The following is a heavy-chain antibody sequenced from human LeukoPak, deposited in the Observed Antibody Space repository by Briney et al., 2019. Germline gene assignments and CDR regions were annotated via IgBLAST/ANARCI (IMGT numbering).Heavy chain of an antibody. CDR2: ISGSGGST. CDR1: GFTFSSYA. J-gene: IGHJ4*02. Sequence: PGGSLRLSCAASGFTFSSYAMSWVRQAPGKGLGWVSTISGSGGSTYYADSVKGRFTISRDNSKNTLYLQMNSLRAEDTAVYYCARDLAPLKSSDSSYWGQGTLVTVSS. CDR3: ARDLAPLKSSDSSY. V-gene: IGHV3-23*01. D-gene: IGHD3-22*01.